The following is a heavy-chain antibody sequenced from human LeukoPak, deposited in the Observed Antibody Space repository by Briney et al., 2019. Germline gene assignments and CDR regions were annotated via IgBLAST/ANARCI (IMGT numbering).Heavy chain of an antibody. D-gene: IGHD3-10*01. J-gene: IGHJ5*02. CDR1: GFTFDDYA. V-gene: IGHV3-9*01. CDR3: AKATMVRGVISDWFDP. Sequence: GGSLRLSCAASGFTFDDYAMHWVRQAPGKGLEWVSGISWNSGSIGYADSVKGRFTISRDNAKSSLYLQMNSLRAEDTALYYCAKATMVRGVISDWFDPWGQGTLVTVSS. CDR2: ISWNSGSI.